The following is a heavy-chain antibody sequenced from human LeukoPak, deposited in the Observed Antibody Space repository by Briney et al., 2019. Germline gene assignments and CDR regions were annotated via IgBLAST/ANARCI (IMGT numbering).Heavy chain of an antibody. D-gene: IGHD3-3*01. CDR2: IYYSGST. Sequence: SETLSLTCTVSGGSISSYYWSWIRQPPGKGLEWIGYIYYSGSTNYNPSLKSRVTISVDTSKNQFSLKLSSVTAADTAVYYCARDLIRITIFGVVTRGTSYMDVWGKGTTVTVSS. J-gene: IGHJ6*03. CDR3: ARDLIRITIFGVVTRGTSYMDV. CDR1: GGSISSYY. V-gene: IGHV4-59*12.